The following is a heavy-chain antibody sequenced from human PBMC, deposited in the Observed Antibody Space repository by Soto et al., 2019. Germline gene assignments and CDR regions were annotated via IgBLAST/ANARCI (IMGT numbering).Heavy chain of an antibody. CDR3: AREENCRGGTCYSEYFHH. J-gene: IGHJ1*01. CDR1: GYIFTAYS. D-gene: IGHD2-15*01. V-gene: IGHV1-46*01. Sequence: VSCKTSGYIFTAYSMHWVRQAPGQGLEWMGVVNPSGGSAHYAQSFEGRVTLTRDTSTSTFYMELSSLRSEDTAVYYCAREENCRGGTCYSEYFHHWGQGTLVTVSS. CDR2: VNPSGGSA.